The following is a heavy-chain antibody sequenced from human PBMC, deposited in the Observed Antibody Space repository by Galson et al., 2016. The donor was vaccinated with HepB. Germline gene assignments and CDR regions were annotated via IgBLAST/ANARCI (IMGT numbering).Heavy chain of an antibody. J-gene: IGHJ4*02. V-gene: IGHV3-7*04. CDR1: GFIFRNYW. CDR3: ARAMSGSYDF. Sequence: SLRLSCAASGFIFRNYWMTWVRQAPGKGLEWVANINRDGSEQYYMHSVRGRFTISRDSAKNLVFLQMNSLRAEDTAVYHCARAMSGSYDFWGQGILVTASS. CDR2: INRDGSEQ. D-gene: IGHD1-26*01.